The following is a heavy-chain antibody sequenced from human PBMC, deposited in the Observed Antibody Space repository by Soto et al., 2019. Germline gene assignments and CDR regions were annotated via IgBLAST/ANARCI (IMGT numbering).Heavy chain of an antibody. CDR3: ARDLGYDSSGYYPFDY. CDR2: INAGNGNT. D-gene: IGHD3-22*01. Sequence: QVQLVQSGAEVKKPGASVKVSCKASGYTFTSYAMHWVRQAPGQRLEWMGWINAGNGNTKYSQKIQGRVTITRDTSASTAYMELSSLRSEDTAVYYFARDLGYDSSGYYPFDYWGQGTLVTVSS. V-gene: IGHV1-3*01. J-gene: IGHJ4*02. CDR1: GYTFTSYA.